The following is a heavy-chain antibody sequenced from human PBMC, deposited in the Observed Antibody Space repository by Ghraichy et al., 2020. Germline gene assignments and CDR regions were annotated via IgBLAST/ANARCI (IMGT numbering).Heavy chain of an antibody. J-gene: IGHJ3*01. CDR3: ARGAGITDGLDV. CDR1: GFSFSSYW. Sequence: GESLNISCAASGFSFSSYWMTWVRQAPGKGLEWVANINQDGSDDFCVDSLKGRFTISRGNGKDSLYLQINSLRVEDTAVYYCARGAGITDGLDVWGHGTRVSVSS. V-gene: IGHV3-7*01. CDR2: INQDGSDD. D-gene: IGHD6-25*01.